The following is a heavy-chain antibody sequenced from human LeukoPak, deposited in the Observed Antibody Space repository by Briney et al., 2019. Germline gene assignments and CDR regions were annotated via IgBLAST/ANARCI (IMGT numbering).Heavy chain of an antibody. D-gene: IGHD3-10*01. CDR2: IWDDGSHK. CDR3: ARWFSYYFDY. Sequence: GGSLRLSCAASGFAFSSYGMHWVRQTPGKGLEWVAAIWDDGSHKYFADSVKGRFTISRDNSKNTLYLQMNSLRAEDTAVYYCARWFSYYFDYWGQGTLVTVSS. J-gene: IGHJ4*02. CDR1: GFAFSSYG. V-gene: IGHV3-33*01.